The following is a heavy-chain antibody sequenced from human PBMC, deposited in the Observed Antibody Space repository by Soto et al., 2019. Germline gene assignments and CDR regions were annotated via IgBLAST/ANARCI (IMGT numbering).Heavy chain of an antibody. CDR3: ARDYYRFNSGYGFSMDV. D-gene: IGHD5-12*01. Sequence: QVQLVESGGGVVQPGRSLRLSCAASGFTFSSYAMHWVRQAPGKGLEWVAVISYDGSNKYYADSVKGRFTISRDNSKNXXYLQMNRRIAEDTAVYYCARDYYRFNSGYGFSMDVWGQGTTVTVSS. J-gene: IGHJ6*02. CDR2: ISYDGSNK. V-gene: IGHV3-30-3*01. CDR1: GFTFSSYA.